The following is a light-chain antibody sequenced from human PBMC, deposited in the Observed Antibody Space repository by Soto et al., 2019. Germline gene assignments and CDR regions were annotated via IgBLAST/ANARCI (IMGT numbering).Light chain of an antibody. J-gene: IGKJ1*01. CDR2: GAF. Sequence: VLTQSPGTLSLSPGERATLFCRASQSINNNLAWYQQKPGQAPSLLIYGAFTRATGIPARFSGTGSGTEFTLTISSLQSEDFALYYCQQYNDWPLTFGQGTKV. CDR3: QQYNDWPLT. CDR1: QSINNN. V-gene: IGKV3-15*01.